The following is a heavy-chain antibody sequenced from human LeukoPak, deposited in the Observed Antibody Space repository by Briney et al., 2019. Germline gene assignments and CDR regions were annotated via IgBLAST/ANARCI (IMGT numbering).Heavy chain of an antibody. CDR1: GFTFSSYA. V-gene: IGHV3-23*01. Sequence: GGTLRLSCTASGFTFSSYAMSWVRQAPGKGLEWVSYISDSGGSTYYADSVKGRFTISRDNSKNTLYLQMNSLRAEDTAAYYCKQLARDYWGQGALVTVSS. CDR2: ISDSGGST. D-gene: IGHD1-1*01. CDR3: KQLARDY. J-gene: IGHJ4*02.